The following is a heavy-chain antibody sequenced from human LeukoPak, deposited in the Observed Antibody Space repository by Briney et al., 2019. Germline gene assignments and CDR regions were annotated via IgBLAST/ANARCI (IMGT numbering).Heavy chain of an antibody. D-gene: IGHD2-8*01. V-gene: IGHV4-30-4*08. CDR3: ATGGYCTNGVCLYYFDY. CDR1: GGSISSGDYY. J-gene: IGHJ4*02. Sequence: PSETLSLTCTVSGGSISSGDYYWSWIRQPPGKGLEWIGYIYYSRSTYYNPSLKSRVTISVDTSKNQFSLKLSSVTAADTAVYYCATGGYCTNGVCLYYFDYWGQGTLVTVSS. CDR2: IYYSRST.